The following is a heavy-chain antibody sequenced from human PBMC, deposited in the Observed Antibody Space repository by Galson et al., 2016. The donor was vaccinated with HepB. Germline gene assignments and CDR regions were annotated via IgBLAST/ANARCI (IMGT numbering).Heavy chain of an antibody. Sequence: SLRLSCAASGFAFKNHAMGWVRQAPGKGLEWVSVMTDTGGTAHHAESVKGRFTTSRDNSKTTVYLQMDSLRAEDRAVSYCARVSGPWVGVPSAKVYFDFWGQGTLVTVSS. V-gene: IGHV3-23*01. J-gene: IGHJ4*02. CDR2: MTDTGGTA. D-gene: IGHD2-2*01. CDR1: GFAFKNHA. CDR3: ARVSGPWVGVPSAKVYFDF.